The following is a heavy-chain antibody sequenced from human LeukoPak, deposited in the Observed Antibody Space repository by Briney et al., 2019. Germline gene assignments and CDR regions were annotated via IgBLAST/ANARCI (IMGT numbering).Heavy chain of an antibody. D-gene: IGHD6-13*01. CDR3: ARDEAAAGIYWYFDL. J-gene: IGHJ2*01. CDR2: ISTYNGNT. CDR1: GYTFTSYG. V-gene: IGHV1-18*01. Sequence: ASVKVSCKASGYTFTSYGISWVRQAPGQGLEWMGRISTYNGNTKYAQKLQGRVTMTTDTSTSTAYMELRSLRSDDTAVYYCARDEAAAGIYWYFDLWGRGTLVTVSS.